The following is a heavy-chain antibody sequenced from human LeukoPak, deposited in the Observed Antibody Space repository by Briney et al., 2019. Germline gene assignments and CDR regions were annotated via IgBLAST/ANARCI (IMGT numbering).Heavy chain of an antibody. V-gene: IGHV5-51*01. D-gene: IGHD3-16*01. CDR1: GFDFTAYG. J-gene: IGHJ4*02. Sequence: GESLKISCKCSGFDFTAYGIAWVRQMPGKGLEWMGNIYPGGSNGRYSPSFQGQVTMSDDKSITTVYLQWSSLKASDTAMYYCASLFHSPWFGFGGQGSLVTFSP. CDR3: ASLFHSPWFGF. CDR2: IYPGGSNG.